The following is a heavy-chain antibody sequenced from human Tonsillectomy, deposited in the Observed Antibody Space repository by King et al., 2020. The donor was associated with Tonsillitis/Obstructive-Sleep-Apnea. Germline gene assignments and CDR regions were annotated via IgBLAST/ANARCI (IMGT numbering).Heavy chain of an antibody. CDR2: IYSGGST. J-gene: IGHJ4*02. V-gene: IGHV3-66*01. Sequence: VQLVESGGGLVQPGGSLRLSCAASGFTVSNNYMNWVRQAPGKGLEWVSVIYSGGSTYYTDSVKDRFTISRDNSKNTLYLQMNTLRAEDTALYYCARGYRYSTGWYNFGYWGQGTLVTVSS. CDR3: ARGYRYSTGWYNFGY. CDR1: GFTVSNNY. D-gene: IGHD6-19*01.